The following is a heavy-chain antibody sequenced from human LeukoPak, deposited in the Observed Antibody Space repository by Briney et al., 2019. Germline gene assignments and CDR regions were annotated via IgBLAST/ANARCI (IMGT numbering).Heavy chain of an antibody. CDR2: IWYDGSNK. CDR1: GFTFSSYG. D-gene: IGHD7-27*01. Sequence: QSGGSLRLSCAASGFTFSSYGMHWVRQAPGKGLEWVAVIWYDGSNKYYADSVKGRFTISRDNSKNTLYLQMNSLRAEDTAVYYCARDNPGDPHNHFDYWGQGTLVTVSS. CDR3: ARDNPGDPHNHFDY. J-gene: IGHJ4*02. V-gene: IGHV3-33*01.